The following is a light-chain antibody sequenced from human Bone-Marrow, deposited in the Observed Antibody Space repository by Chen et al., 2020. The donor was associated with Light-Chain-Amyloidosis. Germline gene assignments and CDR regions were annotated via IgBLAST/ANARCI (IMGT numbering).Light chain of an antibody. Sequence: SSVLTQPSSVSLAPGQTATSAGGGNNIGSTRVNWYQQTPGQAPLLGVYDDSDRPSGIPERLSGSNSGNTATLTISRVEAGDEADYYCQVWDRSSDRPVFGGGTKLTVL. CDR1: NIGSTR. CDR3: QVWDRSSDRPV. V-gene: IGLV3-21*02. CDR2: DDS. J-gene: IGLJ3*02.